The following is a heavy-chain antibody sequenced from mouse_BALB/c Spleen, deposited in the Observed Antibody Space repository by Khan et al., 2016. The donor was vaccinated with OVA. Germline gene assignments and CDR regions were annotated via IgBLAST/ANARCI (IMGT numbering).Heavy chain of an antibody. J-gene: IGHJ3*01. D-gene: IGHD1-1*01. V-gene: IGHV1S137*01. CDR3: TRGGGGSSFAY. Sequence: QVQLKQSGAELVRPGVSVKISCKGSGYTFTDFTMHWVRQSHAMSLEWIGVISTYYGHPTYNQEFKDKATLTVDKSSSTAHMELVRLTSEDSAIYYCTRGGGGSSFAYWGQGTMVTVSA. CDR2: ISTYYGHP. CDR1: GYTFTDFT.